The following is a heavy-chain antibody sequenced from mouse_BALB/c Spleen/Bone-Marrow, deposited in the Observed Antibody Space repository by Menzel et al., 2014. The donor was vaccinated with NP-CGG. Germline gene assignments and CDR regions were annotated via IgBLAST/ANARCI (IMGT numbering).Heavy chain of an antibody. CDR1: GYAFSSSW. V-gene: IGHV1-82*01. CDR2: IYPGDGDT. Sequence: QVQLQQSGPELVKPGASVKISCKASGYAFSSSWMNWVKQRPGQGLKWIGRIYPGDGDTNYNGKFKGKATLTADKSSSTAYMQLSSLTSVDSAVYFCARQLGLYAMDYWGQGTSVTVSS. J-gene: IGHJ4*01. CDR3: ARQLGLYAMDY. D-gene: IGHD3-1*01.